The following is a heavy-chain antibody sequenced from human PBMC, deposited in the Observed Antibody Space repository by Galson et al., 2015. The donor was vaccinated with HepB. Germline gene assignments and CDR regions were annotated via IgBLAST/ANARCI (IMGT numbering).Heavy chain of an antibody. Sequence: LSLTCAVYGGSFSGYYWSWIRQPPGKGLEWIGEINHSGSTNYNPSLKSRVTISVDTSKNQFSLKLSSVTAADTAVYYCASLYSSSWYGYYYYGMDVWGQGTTVTVSS. J-gene: IGHJ6*02. D-gene: IGHD6-13*01. CDR2: INHSGST. V-gene: IGHV4-34*01. CDR1: GGSFSGYY. CDR3: ASLYSSSWYGYYYYGMDV.